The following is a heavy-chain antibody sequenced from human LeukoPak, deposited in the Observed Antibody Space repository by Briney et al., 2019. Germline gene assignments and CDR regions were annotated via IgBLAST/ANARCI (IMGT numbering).Heavy chain of an antibody. CDR1: GFSSFA. CDR2: IAGSGSTT. V-gene: IGHV3-23*01. D-gene: IGHD3-10*01. CDR3: AKDFTRWFTGGFDY. J-gene: IGHJ4*02. Sequence: PGGSLRLSCAASGFSSFAMNWVRQAPGKGLGWVSSIAGSGSTTYYSDSVNGRFIISRDITKNALYLQKHGLRAEDTAVYYCAKDFTRWFTGGFDYWGRGTLVTVSS.